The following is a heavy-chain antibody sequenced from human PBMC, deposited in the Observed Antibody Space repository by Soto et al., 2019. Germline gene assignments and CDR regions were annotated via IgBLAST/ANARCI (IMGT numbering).Heavy chain of an antibody. J-gene: IGHJ6*03. CDR2: ISYDGSNK. Sequence: GGSLRLSCAASGFTFSSYGMHWVRQAPGKGLEWVAVISYDGSNKYYADSVKGRFTISRDNSKNTLYLQMNSLRAEDTAVYYCANGVLLWFGELLYYMDFWGQGTTVTVSS. V-gene: IGHV3-30*18. D-gene: IGHD3-10*01. CDR1: GFTFSSYG. CDR3: ANGVLLWFGELLYYMDF.